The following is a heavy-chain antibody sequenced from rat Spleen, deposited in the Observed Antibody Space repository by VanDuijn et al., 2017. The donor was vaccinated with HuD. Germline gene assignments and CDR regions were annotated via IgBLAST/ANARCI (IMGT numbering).Heavy chain of an antibody. J-gene: IGHJ3*01. CDR3: ARPDYGYPFAY. V-gene: IGHV5-7*01. Sequence: EVQLVESGGGLVQPGRSLKLSCAASGFTFSDYNMAWVRQAPKKGLEWVTAITYDGSGTYYRDSVKGRFTISRDDAKSTLYLQMDSLRTEETATYYCARPDYGYPFAYWGQGTLVTVSS. D-gene: IGHD1-7*01. CDR2: ITYDGSGT. CDR1: GFTFSDYN.